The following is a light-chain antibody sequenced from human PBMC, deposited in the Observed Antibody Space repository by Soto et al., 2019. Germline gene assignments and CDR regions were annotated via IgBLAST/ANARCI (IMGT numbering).Light chain of an antibody. CDR3: LLHYDGAWV. Sequence: QAVVTQEPSLTVSPGGTVTLTCASNTGAISSNYYVNWLQQKPGQAPRALIYSASKSYSWTPARFSASLLGGQATLTLSGAQPEDEAVYFCLLHYDGAWVFGGGTKLTVL. V-gene: IGLV7-43*01. CDR1: TGAISSNYY. CDR2: SAS. J-gene: IGLJ3*02.